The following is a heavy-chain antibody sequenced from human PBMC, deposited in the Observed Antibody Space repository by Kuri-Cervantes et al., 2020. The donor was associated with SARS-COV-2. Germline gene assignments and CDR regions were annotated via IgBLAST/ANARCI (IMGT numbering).Heavy chain of an antibody. D-gene: IGHD6-19*01. CDR1: GFTFSSYA. CDR3: AKDSSGWAYFDY. V-gene: IGHV3-23*01. J-gene: IGHJ4*02. CDR2: ISGSDGST. Sequence: GESLKISCAASGFTFSSYAMSWVRQAPGKGLEWVSAISGSDGSTYYADSVKGRFTISRDNSKNTLYLQMNSLRAEATAVYYCAKDSSGWAYFDYWGQGTLVTVSS.